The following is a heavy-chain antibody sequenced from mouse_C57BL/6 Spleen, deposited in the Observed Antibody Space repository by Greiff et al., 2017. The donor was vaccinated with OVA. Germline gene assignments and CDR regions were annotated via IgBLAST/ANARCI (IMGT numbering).Heavy chain of an antibody. Sequence: DVQLVESGGDLVKPGGSLKLSCAASGFTFSSYGMSWVRQTPDKRLEWVATISSGGSYTYYPDSVKGRFTISRDNDKNTLYLQMSSLKSEDTAMYYCANYYGSSWFAYWGQGTLVTVSA. V-gene: IGHV5-6*01. CDR1: GFTFSSYG. CDR3: ANYYGSSWFAY. CDR2: ISSGGSYT. J-gene: IGHJ3*01. D-gene: IGHD1-1*01.